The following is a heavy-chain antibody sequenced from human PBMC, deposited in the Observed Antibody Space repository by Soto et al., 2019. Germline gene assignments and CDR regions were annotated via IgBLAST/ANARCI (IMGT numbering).Heavy chain of an antibody. CDR1: GGTFSSSA. CDR2: IIPIFGTA. CDR3: AIGGDYFLSRSCFDP. Sequence: QVQLVQSGAEMKEPGSSVKVSYKTSGGTFSSSAISWLRQAPGQGLEWMGGIIPIFGTANYAQKFQGRVTITADESTSTAYLDLSSLRSEDTAVYYCAIGGDYFLSRSCFDPWGQGTLVTVSS. D-gene: IGHD4-17*01. V-gene: IGHV1-69*12. J-gene: IGHJ5*02.